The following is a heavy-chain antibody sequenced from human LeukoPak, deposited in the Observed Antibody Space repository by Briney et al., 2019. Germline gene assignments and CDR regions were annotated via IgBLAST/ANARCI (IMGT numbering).Heavy chain of an antibody. CDR2: IKSKTDGGTT. D-gene: IGHD3-22*01. V-gene: IGHV3-15*01. J-gene: IGHJ4*02. CDR3: TTMGASSSYYETFDY. Sequence: GGSLRLSCAASGFTFSNAWMSWVRQAPGKGLEWVGRIKSKTDGGTTDYAAPVKGRFTISRDDSKNTLYLQMNSLKTEDTAVYYCTTMGASSSYYETFDYWGQGTLVTVSS. CDR1: GFTFSNAW.